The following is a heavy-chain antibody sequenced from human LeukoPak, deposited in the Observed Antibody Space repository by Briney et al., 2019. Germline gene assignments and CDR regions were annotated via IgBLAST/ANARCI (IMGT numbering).Heavy chain of an antibody. CDR2: IRSSSSSTI. D-gene: IGHD3-22*01. CDR3: ARDAGNYYDSSGYYQRASSLDY. V-gene: IGHV3-48*02. J-gene: IGHJ4*02. CDR1: GFTFSSYS. Sequence: LTGGSLRLSCAASGFTFSSYSMNWVRQAPGKGLEWVSYIRSSSSSTIYYADSVKGRFTISRDNAKNSLYLQMNSLRDEDTAVYYCARDAGNYYDSSGYYQRASSLDYWGQGTLVTVSS.